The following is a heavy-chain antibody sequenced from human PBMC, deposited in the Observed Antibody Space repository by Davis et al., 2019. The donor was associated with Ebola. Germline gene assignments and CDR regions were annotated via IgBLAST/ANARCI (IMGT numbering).Heavy chain of an antibody. D-gene: IGHD3-16*01. Sequence: PGGSLRLSCAASGFTFSSYGMHWVRQAPGKGLEWVAFIRYDGSNKYYADSVKGRFTISRDNSKNTLYLQMKSLRAEDTAVYYCARDLMGVPLGGYYYYYYMDVWGKGTTVTVSS. V-gene: IGHV3-30*02. CDR3: ARDLMGVPLGGYYYYYYMDV. CDR2: IRYDGSNK. J-gene: IGHJ6*03. CDR1: GFTFSSYG.